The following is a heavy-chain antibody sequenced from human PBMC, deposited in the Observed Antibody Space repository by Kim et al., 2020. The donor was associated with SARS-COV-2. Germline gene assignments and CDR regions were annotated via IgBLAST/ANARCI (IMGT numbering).Heavy chain of an antibody. J-gene: IGHJ6*03. CDR2: ISYDGNYK. D-gene: IGHD3-10*01. Sequence: GGSLRLSCVGSGFSFSSYGMHWVRQAPGKGLEWVAVISYDGNYKYYADSVKGRFTISRDNSKNTLYLEINTLRGEDTAVYHCAKDPISGVLLYFYYMDVWGKGSTVIVSS. V-gene: IGHV3-30*18. CDR1: GFSFSSYG. CDR3: AKDPISGVLLYFYYMDV.